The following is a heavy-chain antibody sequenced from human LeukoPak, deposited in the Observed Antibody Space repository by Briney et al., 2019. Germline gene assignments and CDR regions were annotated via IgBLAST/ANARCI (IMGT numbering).Heavy chain of an antibody. V-gene: IGHV1-2*02. J-gene: IGHJ4*02. CDR3: AREGDWFDY. Sequence: ASVKVSCKTSGYTFTGYYMHWVRQAPGQGLEWMGWINPNSGGTNYAQKFQGRVTMTRNTSISTAYMELSSLRSEDTAVYYCAREGDWFDYWGQGTLVTVSS. CDR2: INPNSGGT. CDR1: GYTFTGYY. D-gene: IGHD3/OR15-3a*01.